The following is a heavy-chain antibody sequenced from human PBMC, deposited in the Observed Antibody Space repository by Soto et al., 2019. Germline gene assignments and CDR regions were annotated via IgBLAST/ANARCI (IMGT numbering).Heavy chain of an antibody. V-gene: IGHV6-1*01. CDR2: TYYRSKWYN. CDR1: GDSVSSNSAA. CDR3: ARDIGFDSEGTYDD. J-gene: IGHJ4*02. Sequence: SQTLSLTCAISGDSVSSNSAALNWIRQSPSRGLEWLGRTYYRSKWYNDYAVSVKSRITINPDTSKNQFSLQLNSVTPEDTDVYYCARDIGFDSEGTYDDWGQGTLVTVS. D-gene: IGHD3-22*01.